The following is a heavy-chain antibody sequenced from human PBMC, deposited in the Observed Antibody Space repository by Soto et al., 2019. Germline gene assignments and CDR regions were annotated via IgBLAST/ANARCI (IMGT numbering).Heavy chain of an antibody. CDR1: GGSISSYY. CDR3: ARSRAIFGVVSVHRFDP. Sequence: SGTLSLTCTVSGGSISSYYWSWIRQPPGKGLEWIGYIYYSGSTNYNPSLKSRVTISVDTSKNQFSLKLSSVTAADTAVYYCARSRAIFGVVSVHRFDPWGQGTLVTVSS. CDR2: IYYSGST. V-gene: IGHV4-59*01. D-gene: IGHD3-3*01. J-gene: IGHJ5*02.